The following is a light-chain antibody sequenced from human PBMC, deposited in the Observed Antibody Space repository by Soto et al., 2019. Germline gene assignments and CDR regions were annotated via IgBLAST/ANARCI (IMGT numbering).Light chain of an antibody. CDR2: GSN. V-gene: IGLV1-40*01. CDR1: RSNIGAGFD. CDR3: QSYDSSLSALV. J-gene: IGLJ3*02. Sequence: QSVLTQPPSVSGAPGQRVTISCTGSRSNIGAGFDVHWYQQLPGTVPKLLISGSNFRRSAVPERFSGSKSGTSASLAITGLQAEDEADYYCQSYDSSLSALVFGGGTKLTVL.